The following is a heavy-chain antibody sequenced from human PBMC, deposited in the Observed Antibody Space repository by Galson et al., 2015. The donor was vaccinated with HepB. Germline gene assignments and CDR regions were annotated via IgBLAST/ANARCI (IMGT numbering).Heavy chain of an antibody. J-gene: IGHJ4*02. Sequence: SVKVSCKASGYTFTSYYMHWVRQAPGQGLEWMGIINPSGGSTSYAQKFQGRVTMTRDTSTSTVYMELSSLRSEDTAVYYCARDGYDFWSGYPSLFDYWGQGTLVTVSS. CDR3: ARDGYDFWSGYPSLFDY. CDR2: INPSGGST. V-gene: IGHV1-46*01. CDR1: GYTFTSYY. D-gene: IGHD3-3*01.